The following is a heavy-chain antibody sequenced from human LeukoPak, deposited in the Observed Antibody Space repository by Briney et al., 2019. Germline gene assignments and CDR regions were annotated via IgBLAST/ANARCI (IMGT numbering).Heavy chain of an antibody. D-gene: IGHD4-17*01. J-gene: IGHJ1*01. CDR3: ARGPDYGDYLGYFQH. Sequence: GGSLRLSCAASGFTVSSNYMTWVRQAPGKGLEWVSLIYSGGSTHYADSVKGRFTISRDNSKNTLYLQMNSLRAADTAVYSCARGPDYGDYLGYFQHWGQGTLVTVSS. CDR2: IYSGGST. CDR1: GFTVSSNY. V-gene: IGHV3-53*01.